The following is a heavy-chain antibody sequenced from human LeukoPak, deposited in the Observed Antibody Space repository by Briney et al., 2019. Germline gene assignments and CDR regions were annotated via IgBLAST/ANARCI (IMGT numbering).Heavy chain of an antibody. CDR2: IIPIFGTA. Sequence: SVKVSRKASGGTFSSYAISWVRQAPGQGLEWMGGIIPIFGTANYAQKFQGRVTITADESTSTAYMELSSPRSEDTAVYYCARGLYGGNSDYFDYWGQGTLVTVSS. D-gene: IGHD4-23*01. CDR1: GGTFSSYA. CDR3: ARGLYGGNSDYFDY. J-gene: IGHJ4*02. V-gene: IGHV1-69*13.